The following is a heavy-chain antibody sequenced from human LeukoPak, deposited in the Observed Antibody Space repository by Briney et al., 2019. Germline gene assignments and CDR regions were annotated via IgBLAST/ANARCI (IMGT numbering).Heavy chain of an antibody. CDR2: IYPGDSDT. D-gene: IGHD3-10*01. CDR1: GYSFTSYW. Sequence: GESLKISCKGSGYSFTSYWIGWVRQMPGKGLEWMGIIYPGDSDTKYSPSFQGQVTISADKSISTAYLQWSSLQASDTAIYYCARSAGVYYYYMDVWGQGTLVTVSS. CDR3: ARSAGVYYYYMDV. J-gene: IGHJ6*03. V-gene: IGHV5-51*01.